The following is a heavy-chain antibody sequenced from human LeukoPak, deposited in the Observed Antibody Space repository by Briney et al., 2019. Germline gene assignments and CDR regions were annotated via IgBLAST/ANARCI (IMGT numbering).Heavy chain of an antibody. V-gene: IGHV1-24*01. J-gene: IGHJ6*04. CDR3: ATAAILTNYYYYGMDV. CDR2: FDPGDGET. Sequence: ASVKVSCKVSGYTLTELSMHWVRQAPGKGLEWMGGFDPGDGETIYAQKFQGRVTMTEDTSTDTAYMELSSLRSEDTAVYYCATAAILTNYYYYGMDVWGKGTTVTVSS. CDR1: GYTLTELS. D-gene: IGHD3-9*01.